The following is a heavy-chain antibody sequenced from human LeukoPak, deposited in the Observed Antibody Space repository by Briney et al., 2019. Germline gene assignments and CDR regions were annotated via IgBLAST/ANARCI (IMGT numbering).Heavy chain of an antibody. Sequence: GGSLRLSCAASGFTFSDYYMSWIRQAPGKGLEWVSAISGSGGSTYYADSVKGRFTISRDNSKNTLYLQMNSLRAEDTAVYYCAKDEGIAAESVGAFDIWGQGTMVTVSS. CDR1: GFTFSDYY. V-gene: IGHV3-23*01. CDR2: ISGSGGST. D-gene: IGHD6-13*01. CDR3: AKDEGIAAESVGAFDI. J-gene: IGHJ3*02.